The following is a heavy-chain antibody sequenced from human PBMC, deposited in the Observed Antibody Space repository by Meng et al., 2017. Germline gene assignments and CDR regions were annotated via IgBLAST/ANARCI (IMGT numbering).Heavy chain of an antibody. CDR2: IYSGGSI. Sequence: GGSLRLSCAASGFTVSSNYMSWVRQAPGKGLEWVSVIYSGGSIYYADSVKGRFTISRDNAKNSLYLQMNSLRAEDTAVYYCARDELGDFDYWGQGTLVTVSS. V-gene: IGHV3-66*01. J-gene: IGHJ4*02. CDR3: ARDELGDFDY. D-gene: IGHD7-27*01. CDR1: GFTVSSNY.